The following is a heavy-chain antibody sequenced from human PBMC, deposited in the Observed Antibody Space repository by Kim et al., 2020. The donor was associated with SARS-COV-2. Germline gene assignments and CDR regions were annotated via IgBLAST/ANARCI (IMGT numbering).Heavy chain of an antibody. CDR1: GFTFSVSA. Sequence: GGSLRLSCAASGFTFSVSAMSWVRQAPGKGLQWVSSITNSGDSTFYADSVKGRFTISRDNSKNTLYLQINSLRAEDTAIFYCAKHGPGGWLDPWGQGTLVTVSS. D-gene: IGHD1-26*01. CDR3: AKHGPGGWLDP. V-gene: IGHV3-23*01. CDR2: ITNSGDST. J-gene: IGHJ5*02.